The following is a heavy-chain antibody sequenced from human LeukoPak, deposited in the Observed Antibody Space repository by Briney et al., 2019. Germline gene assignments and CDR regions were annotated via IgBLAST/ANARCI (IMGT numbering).Heavy chain of an antibody. CDR1: GDSIIGYY. Sequence: PSETLSLTCTVSGDSIIGYYWSWIRQPPGKGLEWIGYIYNTVDANYNPSLKSRVTVSIDMSKKQCSLGLTSVTAADTAVYYCARRRYYDSSGYKPTYYFDYWGQGILVNVSS. CDR3: ARRRYYDSSGYKPTYYFDY. D-gene: IGHD3-22*01. CDR2: IYNTVDA. J-gene: IGHJ4*02. V-gene: IGHV4-59*01.